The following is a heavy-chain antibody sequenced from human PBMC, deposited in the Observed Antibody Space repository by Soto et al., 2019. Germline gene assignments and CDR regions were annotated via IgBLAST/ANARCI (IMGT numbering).Heavy chain of an antibody. J-gene: IGHJ6*02. CDR3: ARGGYSYLYYYGMDV. Sequence: SETLSLTCTVSGGSISSYYWSWIRQPAGKGLEWIGRIYTSGSTNYNPSLESRVTMSVDTSKNQFSLKLSSVTAADTAVYYCARGGYSYLYYYGMDVWGQGTTVTVSS. CDR1: GGSISSYY. CDR2: IYTSGST. D-gene: IGHD5-18*01. V-gene: IGHV4-4*07.